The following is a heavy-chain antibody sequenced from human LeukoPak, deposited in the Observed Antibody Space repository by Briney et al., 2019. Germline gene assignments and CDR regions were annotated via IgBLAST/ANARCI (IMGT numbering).Heavy chain of an antibody. CDR3: ARLAAVAGTGDY. CDR2: MNPNSGNT. Sequence: ASVKVSCKASGYTFTSYDINWVRQATGQGLEWMGWMNPNSGNTGYAQKFQGRVTITRNTSISTAYMELSSLRSEDTAVYYCARLAAVAGTGDYWDQGILVTVSS. V-gene: IGHV1-8*03. CDR1: GYTFTSYD. D-gene: IGHD6-19*01. J-gene: IGHJ4*02.